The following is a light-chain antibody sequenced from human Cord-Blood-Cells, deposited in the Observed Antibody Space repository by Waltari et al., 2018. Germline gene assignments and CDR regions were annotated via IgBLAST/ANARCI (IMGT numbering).Light chain of an antibody. Sequence: IVFTQSPATLSLSPGERAPLSCRATQIVDSFLAWYQQKPGQAPRLLIYDASNRATSSPAMFIGSGSGTDFTLTISSLEPEYFAVYYCQQRSNWLTFGGGTKVEIK. CDR1: QIVDSF. CDR3: QQRSNWLT. J-gene: IGKJ4*01. V-gene: IGKV3-11*01. CDR2: DAS.